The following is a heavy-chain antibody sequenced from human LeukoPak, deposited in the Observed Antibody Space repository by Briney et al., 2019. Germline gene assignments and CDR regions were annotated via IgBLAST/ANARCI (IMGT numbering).Heavy chain of an antibody. CDR3: ARDKVPGDQ. CDR2: IYYSGTT. Sequence: PSETLSLTCTVSGGSISSYYRTWIRQPPGKGLEWIGYIYYSGTTNYNPSLNSRVTLSVDTSKNQLSLKMSSVTAADTAVYYCARDKVPGDQWGQGTLVTVSS. J-gene: IGHJ4*02. CDR1: GGSISSYY. D-gene: IGHD3-10*01. V-gene: IGHV4-59*01.